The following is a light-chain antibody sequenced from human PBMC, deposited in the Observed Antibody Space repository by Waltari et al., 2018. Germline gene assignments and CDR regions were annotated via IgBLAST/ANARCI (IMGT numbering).Light chain of an antibody. Sequence: QSVLTQPPSASGTPGQRVTISCSGSSSNIGRHYVYWYQQLPGTAPKLLIYRNNQRPSGVPDRCSGSKAGTSASLAISGLRSEDEADYYCAAWDDSLSGLFGGGTKLTVL. CDR2: RNN. V-gene: IGLV1-47*01. J-gene: IGLJ2*01. CDR1: SSNIGRHY. CDR3: AAWDDSLSGL.